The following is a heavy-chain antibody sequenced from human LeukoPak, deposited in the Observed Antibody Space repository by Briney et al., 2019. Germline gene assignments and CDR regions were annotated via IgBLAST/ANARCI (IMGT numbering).Heavy chain of an antibody. D-gene: IGHD3-22*01. CDR3: ARAGYDSSGYYRRPFDY. V-gene: IGHV3-30*04. Sequence: PGRSLRLSCAASGFTFNSYAMHWVRQAPGKGLEWVAVISYDGRNRYYADSVKGRFTVSRDNSKNTLYLQMNSLRAEDTAVYYCARAGYDSSGYYRRPFDYWGQGTLVTVSS. J-gene: IGHJ4*02. CDR2: ISYDGRNR. CDR1: GFTFNSYA.